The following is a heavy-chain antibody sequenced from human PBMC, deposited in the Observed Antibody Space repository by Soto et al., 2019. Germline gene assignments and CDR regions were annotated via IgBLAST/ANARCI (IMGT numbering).Heavy chain of an antibody. CDR3: TRTSGGYGDYSLSD. V-gene: IGHV3-73*01. Sequence: EVQLVESGGGLVQPGGSLKLSCAASGFTFSGSAMHWVRQASGKGLEWVGRIRSKANSYATAYAASVKGRFTISRDDSKNTAYLQMNSLKTEDTAVYYCTRTSGGYGDYSLSDWGQGTLVTVSS. CDR2: IRSKANSYAT. D-gene: IGHD4-17*01. CDR1: GFTFSGSA. J-gene: IGHJ4*02.